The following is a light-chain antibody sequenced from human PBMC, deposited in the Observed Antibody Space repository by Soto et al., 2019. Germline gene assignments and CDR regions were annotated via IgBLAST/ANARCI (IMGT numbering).Light chain of an antibody. CDR3: QQYNNWPWT. CDR2: AAS. Sequence: DIQMTQSRSSLSASVGDRFTITCLAIQSISSYLNWYEQKPGKAPKLLIYAASSLQSGVPSRFSGSGSGTDFTLTISSLQSEDFEIYYCQQYNNWPWTFGQGTKVDIK. CDR1: QSISSY. J-gene: IGKJ1*01. V-gene: IGKV1-39*01.